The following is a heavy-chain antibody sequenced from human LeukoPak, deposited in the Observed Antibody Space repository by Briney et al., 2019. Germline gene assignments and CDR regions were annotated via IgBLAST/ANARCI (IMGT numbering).Heavy chain of an antibody. CDR1: GFSFSSYG. V-gene: IGHV3-33*01. J-gene: IGHJ4*02. CDR2: IWYDGSKK. CDR3: ARLNGSYLDY. D-gene: IGHD1-26*01. Sequence: PGGPLRLSCAASGFSFSSYGMHWVRQAPGKGLEWVALIWYDGSKKYYADSVKGRFTISRDNSENTLYLQMTSLRAEDTAVFYCARLNGSYLDYWGQGTLVTVSS.